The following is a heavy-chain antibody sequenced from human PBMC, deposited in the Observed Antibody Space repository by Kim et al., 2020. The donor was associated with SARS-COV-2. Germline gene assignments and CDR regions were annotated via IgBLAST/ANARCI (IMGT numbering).Heavy chain of an antibody. CDR3: AKDSGGYMDV. Sequence: STCAAESVKGRFTISRDNSKNRLYLQLNCLRAEDTAVYYCAKDSGGYMDVWGKGTTVTVSS. CDR2: ST. J-gene: IGHJ6*03. D-gene: IGHD3-10*01. V-gene: IGHV3-23*01.